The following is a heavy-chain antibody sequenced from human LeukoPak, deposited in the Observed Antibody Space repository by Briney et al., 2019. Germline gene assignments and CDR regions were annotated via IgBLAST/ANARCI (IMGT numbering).Heavy chain of an antibody. J-gene: IGHJ4*02. Sequence: SETLSLTCTVSGGSISSTSYYWSWIRQPAGKGLEWIGHIYTTGSTNYNPSLKSRVTISLDTSKNQFSLKLSSVTAADTAVYYCARETVTTGVLDYWGQGTLVTVSS. V-gene: IGHV4-61*09. CDR2: IYTTGST. D-gene: IGHD4-23*01. CDR3: ARETVTTGVLDY. CDR1: GGSISSTSYY.